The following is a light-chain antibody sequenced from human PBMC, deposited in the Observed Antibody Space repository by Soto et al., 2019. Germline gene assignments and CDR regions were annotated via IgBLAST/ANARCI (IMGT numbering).Light chain of an antibody. Sequence: EIVLTQSPGTLSLSPGERATLSCRASQSVSSSYLAWYQQKPGQAPMLLIYGASSRATGSPDRFSGSGSGTDFTLTISRLEPEDLAVYYCQQYGSSPVTFGPGNKVDIK. CDR2: GAS. CDR1: QSVSSSY. CDR3: QQYGSSPVT. J-gene: IGKJ3*01. V-gene: IGKV3-20*01.